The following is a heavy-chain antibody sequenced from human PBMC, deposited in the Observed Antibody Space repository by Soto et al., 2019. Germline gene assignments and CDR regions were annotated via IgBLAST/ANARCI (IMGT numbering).Heavy chain of an antibody. V-gene: IGHV3-33*08. Sequence: PGGAPRLSCAAPGFTLDNYGMSWVRPAPGEGLEWVAITRHDGSNTYYADSVRGRFTISRDNSKKTLYLQMDSLRAEDTAVYYCARDGVGATTFFGYFDYWGQGTLVTVSS. J-gene: IGHJ4*02. CDR2: TRHDGSNT. D-gene: IGHD1-26*01. CDR1: GFTLDNYG. CDR3: ARDGVGATTFFGYFDY.